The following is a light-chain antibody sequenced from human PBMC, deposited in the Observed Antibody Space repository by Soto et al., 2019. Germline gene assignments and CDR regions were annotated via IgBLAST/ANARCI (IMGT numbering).Light chain of an antibody. Sequence: DIQMTQSPSSLSASVGDRVTITCRASQTINTYLNWYQQKPGKAPHLLIYATSTLQSGVPSRFSGSGSGTDFTLTISSLQPEDFATYYCQQSYSTPAFGPGT. J-gene: IGKJ3*01. CDR1: QTINTY. CDR2: ATS. V-gene: IGKV1-39*01. CDR3: QQSYSTPA.